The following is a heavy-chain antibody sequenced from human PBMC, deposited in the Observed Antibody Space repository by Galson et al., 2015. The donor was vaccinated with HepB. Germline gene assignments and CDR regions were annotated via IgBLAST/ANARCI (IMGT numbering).Heavy chain of an antibody. D-gene: IGHD3-10*01. Sequence: SLRLSCAASGFTFSSYGMHWVRQAPGKGLEWVAVISYDGDNKYYADSVKGRFTISRDNSKNTLYLQMNSLRVEDTAVYYCAKDRAESRGGSGSYHYWGQGTLVTVSS. CDR1: GFTFSSYG. CDR2: ISYDGDNK. CDR3: AKDRAESRGGSGSYHY. J-gene: IGHJ4*02. V-gene: IGHV3-30*18.